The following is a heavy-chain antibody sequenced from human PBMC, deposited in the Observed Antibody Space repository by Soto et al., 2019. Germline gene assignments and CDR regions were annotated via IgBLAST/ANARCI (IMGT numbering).Heavy chain of an antibody. V-gene: IGHV3-33*01. D-gene: IGHD3-22*01. J-gene: IGHJ4*02. Sequence: GGSLRLSCATSGFTFSTYGMHWVRQAPGKGLEWVAVIWFDGGNKYYADSVKGRFTISRDNPKNTLYLQMSSLRAEDTAVYYCARDFYDSSGYYSYFEYWGQGTLVTVSS. CDR2: IWFDGGNK. CDR3: ARDFYDSSGYYSYFEY. CDR1: GFTFSTYG.